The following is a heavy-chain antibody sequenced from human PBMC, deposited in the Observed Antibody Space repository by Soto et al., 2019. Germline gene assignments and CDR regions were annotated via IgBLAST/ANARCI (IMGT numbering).Heavy chain of an antibody. Sequence: SVKVSCKASGYTFTSYAMHWVRQAPGQRLEWMGWINAGNGNTKYSQKFQGRVTITRDTSASTAYMELSSLRSEDTAVYYCARDRWTYYDSSRRPNWIHPWCQAPLLTVFS. V-gene: IGHV1-3*01. D-gene: IGHD3-22*01. CDR3: ARDRWTYYDSSRRPNWIHP. J-gene: IGHJ5*02. CDR1: GYTFTSYA. CDR2: INAGNGNT.